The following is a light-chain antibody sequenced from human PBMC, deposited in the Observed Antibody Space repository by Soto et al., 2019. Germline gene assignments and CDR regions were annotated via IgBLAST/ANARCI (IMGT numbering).Light chain of an antibody. J-gene: IGKJ2*01. CDR1: QDIGRY. V-gene: IGKV3-11*01. Sequence: EVVLTQSPGSLSLSPGESVTLSCRASQDIGRYLAWYQQKPGQAPRLLIYDASKRATGIPARFSGSGSGTDFSLTISGLEAEDFAVYYCQWRSNWYTFGQGTNLEIK. CDR3: QWRSNWYT. CDR2: DAS.